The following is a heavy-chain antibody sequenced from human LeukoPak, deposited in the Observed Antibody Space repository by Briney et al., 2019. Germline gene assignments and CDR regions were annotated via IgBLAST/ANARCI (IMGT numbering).Heavy chain of an antibody. D-gene: IGHD6-13*01. J-gene: IGHJ4*02. CDR3: ARGIAAAGAFDY. CDR1: GGTFSSYA. Sequence: ASVKVSCKASGGTFSSYAISWVRQAPGQGLEWMGGIIPIFGTANCAQKFQGRVTITADKSTSTAYMELSSLRSEDTAVYYCARGIAAAGAFDYWGQGTLVTVSS. CDR2: IIPIFGTA. V-gene: IGHV1-69*06.